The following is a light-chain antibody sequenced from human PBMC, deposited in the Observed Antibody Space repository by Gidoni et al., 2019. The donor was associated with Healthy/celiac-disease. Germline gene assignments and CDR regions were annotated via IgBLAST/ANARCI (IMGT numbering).Light chain of an antibody. J-gene: IGKJ5*01. Sequence: EIVMTQSPATLSVSPGERATLSCRASQSVSSNLAWYQQKPGQAPRLPIYGASTRATGIPARFSGSGSGTEFTLTISSLQSEDFAVYYCQQYNNCITFGQGTRLEIK. CDR3: QQYNNCIT. CDR2: GAS. CDR1: QSVSSN. V-gene: IGKV3-15*01.